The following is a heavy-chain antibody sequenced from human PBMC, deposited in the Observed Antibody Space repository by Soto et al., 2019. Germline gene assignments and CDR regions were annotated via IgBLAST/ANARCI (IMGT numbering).Heavy chain of an antibody. V-gene: IGHV4-34*01. CDR3: ARSPQRINPARGLLGSWFDS. J-gene: IGHJ5*01. D-gene: IGHD3-10*01. CDR1: GGSLTGNF. CDR2: VKQSGST. Sequence: PSETLSLTCAVYGGSLTGNFWAWIRQSPGKGLEWIGEVKQSGSTNYNPSLKSRVTISVDTSRSQISLNVNSVTAADTAVYYCARSPQRINPARGLLGSWFDSWAQGISVTVSS.